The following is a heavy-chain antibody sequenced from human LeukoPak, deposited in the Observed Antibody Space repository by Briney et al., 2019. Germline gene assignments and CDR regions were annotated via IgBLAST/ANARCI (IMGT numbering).Heavy chain of an antibody. CDR2: ISSSGSTI. V-gene: IGHV3-11*01. J-gene: IGHJ4*02. CDR3: TRHGLRGSLYF. D-gene: IGHD1-26*01. CDR1: GFTFSDYY. Sequence: GGSLRLSCAASGFTFSDYYMSWIRQAPGKGLGWVSYISSSGSTIYYADSVKGRFTIVRDNAKTSLYLQMNSLRAEDTAVYDSTRHGLRGSLYFWGQGTLVTVSS.